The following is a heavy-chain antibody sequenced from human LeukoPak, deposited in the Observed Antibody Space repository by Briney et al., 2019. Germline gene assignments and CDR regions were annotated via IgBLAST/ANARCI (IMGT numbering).Heavy chain of an antibody. Sequence: SETLSLTCAVYGGSFSGYYWSWIRQPPGKGLEWIGEINHSGSTNYNPPLKSRVTISVDTSKNQFSLKLSSVTAADTAVYYCATKKRNYYGSGSHQFNWFDPWGQGTLVTVSS. V-gene: IGHV4-34*01. CDR1: GGSFSGYY. J-gene: IGHJ5*02. CDR3: ATKKRNYYGSGSHQFNWFDP. CDR2: INHSGST. D-gene: IGHD3-10*01.